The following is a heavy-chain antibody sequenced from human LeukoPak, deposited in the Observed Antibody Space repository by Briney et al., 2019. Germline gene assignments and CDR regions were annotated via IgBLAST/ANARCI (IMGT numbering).Heavy chain of an antibody. CDR1: GFTFSSYA. V-gene: IGHV3-30*04. CDR2: ISYDGSNK. J-gene: IGHJ6*02. D-gene: IGHD3-3*01. Sequence: GGSLRLSCAASGFTFSSYAMHWVRQAPGKGPEWVAVISYDGSNKYYADSVKGRFTISRDNSKNTLYLQMNSLRAEDTAVYYCSRESSTIFGVVIIRAGCGMDVWGQGTTVTVSS. CDR3: SRESSTIFGVVIIRAGCGMDV.